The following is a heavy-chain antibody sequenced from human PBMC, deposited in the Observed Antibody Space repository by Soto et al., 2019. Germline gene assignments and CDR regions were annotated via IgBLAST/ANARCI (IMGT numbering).Heavy chain of an antibody. J-gene: IGHJ4*02. CDR3: ARCSSWYQGDY. CDR2: ISSSSSTI. Sequence: EVQLVESGGGLVQPGGSLRLSCAASGFTFSSYSMNWVRQAPGKGLEWVSYISSSSSTIYYADSVKSRFTISRDNAKNSLYLHIISLRDEDTAVYYCARCSSWYQGDYWRQGTLVTVSS. D-gene: IGHD6-13*01. CDR1: GFTFSSYS. V-gene: IGHV3-48*02.